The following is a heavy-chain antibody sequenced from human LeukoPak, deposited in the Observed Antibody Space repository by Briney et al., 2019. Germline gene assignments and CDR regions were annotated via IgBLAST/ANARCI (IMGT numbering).Heavy chain of an antibody. J-gene: IGHJ6*03. D-gene: IGHD5-18*01. V-gene: IGHV3-53*05. Sequence: GGSLRLSCAASGFTVSSNYMSWVRQAPGKGLEWVSAIYSGGSTYYADSVKGRFTISRDNSKNTLHLQMNSLRAEDTAVYYCAKGIQQWSSYMDVWGKGTTVTVSS. CDR2: IYSGGST. CDR1: GFTVSSNY. CDR3: AKGIQQWSSYMDV.